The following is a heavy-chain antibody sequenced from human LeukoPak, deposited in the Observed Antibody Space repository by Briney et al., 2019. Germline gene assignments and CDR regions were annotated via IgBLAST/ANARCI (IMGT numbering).Heavy chain of an antibody. D-gene: IGHD2-2*01. CDR2: IYHSGST. J-gene: IGHJ3*02. V-gene: IGHV4-59*12. CDR3: AREPRILVIPAAPPHAFDI. CDR1: GGSISSYY. Sequence: PSETLSLTCTVSGGSISSYYWSWIRQPPGKGLEWIGYIYHSGSTYYNPSLKSRVTISVDRSKNQFSLKLSSVTAADTAVHYCAREPRILVIPAAPPHAFDIWGQGTMVTVSS.